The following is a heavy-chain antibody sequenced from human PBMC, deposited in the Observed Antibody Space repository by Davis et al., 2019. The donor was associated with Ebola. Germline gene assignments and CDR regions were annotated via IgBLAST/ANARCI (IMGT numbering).Heavy chain of an antibody. J-gene: IGHJ6*02. CDR2: INHHGNT. CDR1: GGSFSGYY. V-gene: IGHV4-34*01. CDR3: ARGLFWSGLDV. Sequence: SETLSLTCAVYGGSFSGYYWSWIRQPPGKGLEWMGEINHHGNTSYNPSLKSRVSMSVDTSKKQFSLKVTSVTAADTAVYYCARGLFWSGLDVWGQGTTVTVSS. D-gene: IGHD1-1*01.